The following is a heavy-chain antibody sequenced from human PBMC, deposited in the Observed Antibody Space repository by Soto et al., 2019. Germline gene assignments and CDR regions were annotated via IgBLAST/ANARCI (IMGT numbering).Heavy chain of an antibody. CDR2: ISSSGSTI. Sequence: GGSLRLSCAASGFTFSDYYMSWIRQAPGKGLEWVSYISSSGSTIYYADSVKGRFTISRDNAKNSLYLQMNSLRAEDTAVYYCARRFPGDFWSGYPVDYWGQGTLVTVSS. V-gene: IGHV3-11*01. D-gene: IGHD3-3*01. CDR1: GFTFSDYY. CDR3: ARRFPGDFWSGYPVDY. J-gene: IGHJ4*02.